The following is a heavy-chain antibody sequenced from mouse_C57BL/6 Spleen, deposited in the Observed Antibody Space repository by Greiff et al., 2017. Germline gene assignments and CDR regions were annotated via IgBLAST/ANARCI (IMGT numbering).Heavy chain of an antibody. CDR1: GYTFTSYD. CDR3: ARGDYYGSSYGYWYFDV. J-gene: IGHJ1*03. V-gene: IGHV1-85*01. CDR2: ISPRDGST. Sequence: VQLQQSGPELVKPGASVKLSCKASGYTFTSYDINWVKQRPGQGLEWIGWISPRDGSTKYNEKFKGKGTLTVDTSSSTASMELHSLTSEDSAVYFCARGDYYGSSYGYWYFDVWGTGTTVTVSS. D-gene: IGHD1-1*01.